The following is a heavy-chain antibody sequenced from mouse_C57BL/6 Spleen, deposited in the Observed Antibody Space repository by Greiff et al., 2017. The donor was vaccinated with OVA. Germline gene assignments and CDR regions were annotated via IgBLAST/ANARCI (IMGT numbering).Heavy chain of an antibody. CDR1: GFTFSSYA. D-gene: IGHD1-1*01. J-gene: IGHJ4*01. V-gene: IGHV5-4*01. Sequence: EVQLVESGGGLVKPGGSLKLSCAASGFTFSSYAMSWVHQTPEKRLEWVATISDGGSYTYYPDNVKGRFTISRDNAKNTLYLQISHLKSEDAAVYYCARDPGSRLFGDAMDYWGQGTSVTVSS. CDR3: ARDPGSRLFGDAMDY. CDR2: ISDGGSYT.